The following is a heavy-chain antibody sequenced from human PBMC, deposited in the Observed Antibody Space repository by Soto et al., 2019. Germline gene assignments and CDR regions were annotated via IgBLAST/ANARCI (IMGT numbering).Heavy chain of an antibody. V-gene: IGHV3-23*01. CDR2: ISGSGGST. J-gene: IGHJ4*02. D-gene: IGHD3-10*01. CDR1: GFTFSSYA. Sequence: GGSLRLSCAASGFTFSSYAMSWVRQAPGKGLEWVSTISGSGGSTYFADSVKGRFTISRDNSKNTLYLQMNSLRAEDTAVYYCEKEVSGSGTYPGYWGQGTLVTVSS. CDR3: EKEVSGSGTYPGY.